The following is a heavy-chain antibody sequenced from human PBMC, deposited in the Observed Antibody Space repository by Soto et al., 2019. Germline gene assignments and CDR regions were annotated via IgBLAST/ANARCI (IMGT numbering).Heavy chain of an antibody. V-gene: IGHV6-1*01. CDR1: GDSVSSNSAA. D-gene: IGHD6-13*01. J-gene: IGHJ6*02. CDR2: TYYRSKWYN. Sequence: PSQTLSLTCAISGDSVSSNSAAWNWIRQSPSRGLEWLGRTYYRSKWYNDYAVSVKSRITINPDTSKNQFSLQLNSVTPEDTAVYYCARVGRIAAACPNYYYYGMDVWGQGTTVTVSS. CDR3: ARVGRIAAACPNYYYYGMDV.